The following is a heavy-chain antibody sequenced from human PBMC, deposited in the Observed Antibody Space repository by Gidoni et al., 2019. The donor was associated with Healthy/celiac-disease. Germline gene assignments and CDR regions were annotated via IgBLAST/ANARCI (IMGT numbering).Heavy chain of an antibody. D-gene: IGHD3-22*01. CDR2: ISGSGGST. V-gene: IGHV3-23*01. CDR3: AKDHPYDSSGEPFDY. CDR1: GFPFSSYA. J-gene: IGHJ4*02. Sequence: EVQLLESGGGLVQPGGSLRLPCAAPGFPFSSYAMSWVRQAPGKGLEWVSAISGSGGSTYYADSVKGRFTISRNNSKNTLYLQMNSLRAEDTAVYYCAKDHPYDSSGEPFDYWGQGTLVTVSS.